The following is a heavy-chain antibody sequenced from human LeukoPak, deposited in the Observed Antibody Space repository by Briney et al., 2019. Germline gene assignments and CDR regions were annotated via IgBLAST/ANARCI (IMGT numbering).Heavy chain of an antibody. D-gene: IGHD3-22*01. CDR2: IRYDGSNK. J-gene: IGHJ4*02. Sequence: GGSLRLSCAASGFTFSSYGMHWVRQAPGKGLEWVAVIRYDGSNKYYADSVKGRFTISRDNSKNTLYLQMNSLRAEDTAVYYCARDQGKGYYDSSGYFGYWGQGTLVTVSS. CDR1: GFTFSSYG. V-gene: IGHV3-33*08. CDR3: ARDQGKGYYDSSGYFGY.